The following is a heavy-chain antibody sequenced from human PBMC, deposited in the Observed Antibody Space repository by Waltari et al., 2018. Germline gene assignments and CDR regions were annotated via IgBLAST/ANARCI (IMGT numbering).Heavy chain of an antibody. V-gene: IGHV3-30*01. J-gene: IGHJ4*02. D-gene: IGHD1-26*01. CDR3: ARDQVGATAYYFDY. Sequence: QVQLVESGGAVVQPGRSLRLSCAASGFTFSTYALHWVRQAPGKGREWVAVISYDGNNKDYADSVKGRFTISRDNSRNTLYLRMNSLLAEDTAVYYCARDQVGATAYYFDYWGQGTLVTVSS. CDR2: ISYDGNNK. CDR1: GFTFSTYA.